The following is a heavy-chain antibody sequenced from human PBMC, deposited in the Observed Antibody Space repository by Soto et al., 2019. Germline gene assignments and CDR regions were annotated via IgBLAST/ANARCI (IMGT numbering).Heavy chain of an antibody. V-gene: IGHV1-69*01. J-gene: IGHJ5*02. D-gene: IGHD5-12*01. CDR2: IIPIFGTA. Sequence: SLVKGACKASGGSFSIYASSWVRQAPGQGLEWMGGIIPIFGTANYAQKFQGRVTITADESTSTAYMELSSLRSEDTAVYYCATVEMATIAWGQGTLVTVSS. CDR3: ATVEMATIA. CDR1: GGSFSIYA.